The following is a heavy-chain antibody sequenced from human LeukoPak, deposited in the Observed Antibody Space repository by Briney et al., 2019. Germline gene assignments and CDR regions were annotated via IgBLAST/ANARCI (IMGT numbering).Heavy chain of an antibody. D-gene: IGHD7-27*01. J-gene: IGHJ6*02. CDR1: GFTFSSYG. Sequence: AGGSLRLSCAASGFTFSSYGMHWVRQAPGKGLEWVAVISYDGSNKYYADSVKGRFTISRDNSKNTLYLQMNSLRAEDTAVYYCAIPPLTDPTTYGMDVWGQGTTVTVSS. CDR2: ISYDGSNK. CDR3: AIPPLTDPTTYGMDV. V-gene: IGHV3-30*03.